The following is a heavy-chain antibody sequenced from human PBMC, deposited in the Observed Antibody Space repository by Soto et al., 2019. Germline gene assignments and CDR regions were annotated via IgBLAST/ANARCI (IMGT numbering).Heavy chain of an antibody. Sequence: QEQLVESGGGVVQPGRSLRLSCTASGFIFSNYAMHWVRQAPGKGLEWVAVISYDGRKNHYADSVKGRCTISRDNSMNTLFVDMNSLRAEDTAIYYCARGDIVVKGNGRGGVRAFDLWGQGTMVTVSS. D-gene: IGHD2-2*01. V-gene: IGHV3-30*04. CDR1: GFIFSNYA. J-gene: IGHJ3*01. CDR3: ARGDIVVKGNGRGGVRAFDL. CDR2: ISYDGRKN.